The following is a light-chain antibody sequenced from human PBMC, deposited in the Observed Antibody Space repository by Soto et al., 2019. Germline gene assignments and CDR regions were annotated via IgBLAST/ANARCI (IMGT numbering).Light chain of an antibody. J-gene: IGKJ2*01. CDR1: QSISSTY. V-gene: IGKV3-20*01. Sequence: EIVLTQSPGTLSLSPGERATLSCRASQSISSTYLSWYQQKPGQAPRLLIYGAFTRATGIPDRFSGSGSGTDFTLTISKLEPEDFVVYYCQQYGSSPLMYTFGQGTKLEIK. CDR3: QQYGSSPLMYT. CDR2: GAF.